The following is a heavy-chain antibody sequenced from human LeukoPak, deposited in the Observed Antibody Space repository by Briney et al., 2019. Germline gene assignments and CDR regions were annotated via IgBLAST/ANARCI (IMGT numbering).Heavy chain of an antibody. CDR1: GGSISSGGYY. CDR3: ARIPYCSGGSCYALEYYFDH. J-gene: IGHJ4*02. CDR2: IYYSGST. D-gene: IGHD2-15*01. Sequence: PSETLSLTCTVSGGSISSGGYYWSWIRQHPGKGLEWIGYIYYSGSTYYNPSLKSRVTISVDTSKNQFSLKLSSVTAADTAVYYCARIPYCSGGSCYALEYYFDHWGQGTLVTVSS. V-gene: IGHV4-31*03.